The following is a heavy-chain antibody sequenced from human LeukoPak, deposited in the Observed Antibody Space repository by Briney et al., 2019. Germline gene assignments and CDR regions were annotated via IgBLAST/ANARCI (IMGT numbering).Heavy chain of an antibody. CDR2: IYYSGSSGNT. Sequence: PSETLSLTCTVSGGSISSGTHYWGWIRQQPGKGLEWIGYIYYSGSSGNTYSNPSLKSRVTISIDTSETQFSLKLSSVTAADTAVYYCARDHSSALDYWGQGTLVTVSS. V-gene: IGHV4-31*03. CDR1: GGSISSGTHY. CDR3: ARDHSSALDY. D-gene: IGHD2-15*01. J-gene: IGHJ4*02.